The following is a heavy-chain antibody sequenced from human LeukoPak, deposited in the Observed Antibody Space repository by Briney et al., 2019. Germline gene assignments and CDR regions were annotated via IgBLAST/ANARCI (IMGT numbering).Heavy chain of an antibody. Sequence: GGSLRLSCAASGFTFINYWMTWVRQAPGKGLEWVANIKQDGSEKYYVDSVTGRFTISRDNAKNSLFLQMSSLRADDTAVYYCARGGIRGVLMEYWGQGTLVTVSS. CDR1: GFTFINYW. J-gene: IGHJ4*02. CDR2: IKQDGSEK. V-gene: IGHV3-7*05. CDR3: ARGGIRGVLMEY. D-gene: IGHD3-10*01.